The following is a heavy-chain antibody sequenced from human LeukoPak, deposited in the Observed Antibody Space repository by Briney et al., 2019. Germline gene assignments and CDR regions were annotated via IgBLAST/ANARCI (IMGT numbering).Heavy chain of an antibody. CDR3: ARDHLGYCSSTSCLQNAFDI. V-gene: IGHV1-69*05. CDR1: GYSFTDYY. D-gene: IGHD2-2*01. J-gene: IGHJ3*02. CDR2: IIPIFGTA. Sequence: ASVKVSCKTSGYSFTDYYIHWVRQAPGQGLEWMGGIIPIFGTANYAQKFQGRVTITTDESTSTAYMELSSLRSEDTAVYYCARDHLGYCSSTSCLQNAFDIWGQGTMVTVSS.